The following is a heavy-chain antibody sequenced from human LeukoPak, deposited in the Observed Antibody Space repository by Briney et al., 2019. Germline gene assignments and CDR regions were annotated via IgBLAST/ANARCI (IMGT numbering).Heavy chain of an antibody. Sequence: GRSLRLSCAASGFTFDDYAMHWVRQAPGKGLEWVSGISWNSGSIGYADSVKGRFTISRDNAKNSLYLQMNSLRAEDTALYYCARGGISSSGRGDYYFDYWGQGTLVNVSS. J-gene: IGHJ4*02. CDR3: ARGGISSSGRGDYYFDY. CDR1: GFTFDDYA. D-gene: IGHD6-19*01. CDR2: ISWNSGSI. V-gene: IGHV3-9*01.